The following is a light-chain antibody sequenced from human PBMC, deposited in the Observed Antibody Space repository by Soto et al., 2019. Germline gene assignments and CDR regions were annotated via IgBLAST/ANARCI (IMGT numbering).Light chain of an antibody. Sequence: DIQMTQSPPTLSASVGDRVTITCRASQSISSWLAWYQQKPGKAPKLLVYGASSLESGVPSRFSGSGSGTEFTLTISSLQPDDFASYYCQQYDSYPTFGQGTKVDIK. CDR1: QSISSW. CDR3: QQYDSYPT. V-gene: IGKV1-5*01. CDR2: GAS. J-gene: IGKJ1*01.